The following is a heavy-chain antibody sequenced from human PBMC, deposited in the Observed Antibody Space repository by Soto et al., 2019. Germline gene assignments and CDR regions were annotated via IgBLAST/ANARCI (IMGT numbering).Heavy chain of an antibody. V-gene: IGHV3-48*02. J-gene: IGHJ4*02. CDR1: GFTFSSYS. D-gene: IGHD6-19*01. CDR2: ISSSSSTI. Sequence: EVQLVESGGGLVQPGGSLRLSCAASGFTFSSYSMNWVRQAPGKGLEWVSYISSSSSTIYYADSVKGRFTISRDNAKNSLNLQMNSLRDEDTAVYYCARDPQAVFDYWGQGTLVTVSS. CDR3: ARDPQAVFDY.